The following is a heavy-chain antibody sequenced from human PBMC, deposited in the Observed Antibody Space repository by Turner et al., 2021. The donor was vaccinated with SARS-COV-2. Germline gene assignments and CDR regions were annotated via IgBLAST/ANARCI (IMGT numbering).Heavy chain of an antibody. V-gene: IGHV3-7*01. D-gene: IGHD2-2*01. J-gene: IGHJ6*02. CDR3: ARDHRPVVVPAAKRAGSYYYGMDV. CDR2: INSDGSEK. Sequence: EVTLVESGGGLVQPGGSLRPHCTAPGFTFSPYWMSWVRQATGKGLEWVAEINSDGSEKYHVDSVKGRFTISRDNAKNSLYLQMNSLRAEDTAVYYCARDHRPVVVPAAKRAGSYYYGMDVWGQGTTVTVSS. CDR1: GFTFSPYW.